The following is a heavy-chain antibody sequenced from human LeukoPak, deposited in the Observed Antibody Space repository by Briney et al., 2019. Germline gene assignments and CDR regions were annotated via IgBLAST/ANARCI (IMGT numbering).Heavy chain of an antibody. V-gene: IGHV3-30*04. CDR3: AKVRWDNSGWYYLDY. D-gene: IGHD6-19*01. CDR1: GFTFSGSA. Sequence: PGGSLRLSCAASGFTFSGSALHWVRQAPGKGLEWVAVITYDGSNKYYTDSVKGRFTISRDNSKSTLYLQMNSLRAEDTAVYYCAKVRWDNSGWYYLDYWGQGTLVTVSS. CDR2: ITYDGSNK. J-gene: IGHJ4*02.